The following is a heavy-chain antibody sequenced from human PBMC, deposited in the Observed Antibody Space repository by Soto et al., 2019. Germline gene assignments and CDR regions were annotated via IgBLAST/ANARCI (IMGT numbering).Heavy chain of an antibody. CDR3: ARDLSH. CDR2: INSDSTTT. Sequence: DVHLVESGGGLVQPGGSLRLSWAVSGFPFSTYAMHWVRQAPGKGLEWISYINSDSTTTFHADSVKGRFTVSRDNAKNSLYLPMSGLRPEDTAVYYCARDLSHWGQGTLVTVSS. V-gene: IGHV3-48*01. CDR1: GFPFSTYA. J-gene: IGHJ4*02.